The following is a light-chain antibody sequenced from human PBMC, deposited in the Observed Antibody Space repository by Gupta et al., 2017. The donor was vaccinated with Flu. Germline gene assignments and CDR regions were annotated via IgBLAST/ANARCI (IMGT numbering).Light chain of an antibody. V-gene: IGKV3-15*01. J-gene: IGKJ4*01. Sequence: EVVMTQSPATLSVSPGESASFSCRASQVVSSHAAWYQQKPGQSPRLLIYGVSRRTPSFPARFSGSVSGTEFTLTISRVQSEYSAVYYCQQYNDWPLTFGGGTKVEIK. CDR2: GVS. CDR1: QVVSSH. CDR3: QQYNDWPLT.